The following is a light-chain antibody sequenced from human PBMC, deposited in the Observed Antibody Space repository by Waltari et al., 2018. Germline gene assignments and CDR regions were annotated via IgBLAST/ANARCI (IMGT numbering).Light chain of an antibody. Sequence: QSALTQPRSVSESPGQSVTISCTGTNYDVGYYNYVSWYQHLPGKAPKLMIYDVTKRPSGVPDRFSGSKYGNTASLTISGLQAEDEDDYYCSSYSGTYTLLFGGGTKLTVL. CDR2: DVT. J-gene: IGLJ3*02. CDR1: NYDVGYYNY. CDR3: SSYSGTYTLL. V-gene: IGLV2-11*01.